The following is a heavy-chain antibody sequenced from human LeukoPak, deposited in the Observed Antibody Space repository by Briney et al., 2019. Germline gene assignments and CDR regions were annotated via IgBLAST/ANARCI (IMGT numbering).Heavy chain of an antibody. D-gene: IGHD2/OR15-2a*01. CDR1: GYTLTELS. Sequence: ASVKVSCKVSGYTLTELSMHWVRQAPGQGLEWMGWISAYNGNTNYAQKLQGRVTMTTDTSTSTAYMELRSLRSDDTAVYYCARIVIVAEYNWFDPWGQGTLVTVSS. CDR2: ISAYNGNT. J-gene: IGHJ5*02. V-gene: IGHV1-18*01. CDR3: ARIVIVAEYNWFDP.